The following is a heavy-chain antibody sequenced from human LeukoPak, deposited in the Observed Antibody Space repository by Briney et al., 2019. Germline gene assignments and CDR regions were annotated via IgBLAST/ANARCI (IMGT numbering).Heavy chain of an antibody. CDR3: VRAKYSSGWFDY. J-gene: IGHJ4*02. V-gene: IGHV4-38-2*02. D-gene: IGHD6-19*01. Sequence: SETLSLTCTVSGYSISSDYYWGWIRQPPGKGLEWIGSMYHTGSTYYTPSLKSRVTISADTSKNQFSLKLSSVTAADTAMYYCVRAKYSSGWFDYWGQGTLVTVSS. CDR1: GYSISSDYY. CDR2: MYHTGST.